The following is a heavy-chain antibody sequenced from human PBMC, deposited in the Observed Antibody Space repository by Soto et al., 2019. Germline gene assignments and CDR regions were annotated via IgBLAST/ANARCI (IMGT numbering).Heavy chain of an antibody. V-gene: IGHV1-2*02. CDR1: GYTFTGYY. Sequence: ASVKVSCKASGYTFTGYYMHWVRQAPGQGLEWMGWINPNSGGTNYEQKFQGRVTMTRDTSISTAYMELSRLRSDDTAVYYCARLRLYIVVVVAEGMDVWGQGTTVTVSS. CDR3: ARLRLYIVVVVAEGMDV. D-gene: IGHD2-15*01. J-gene: IGHJ6*02. CDR2: INPNSGGT.